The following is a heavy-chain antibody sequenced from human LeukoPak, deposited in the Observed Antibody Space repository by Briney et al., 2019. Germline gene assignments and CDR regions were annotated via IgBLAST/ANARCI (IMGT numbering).Heavy chain of an antibody. CDR3: ALRVAAAGYNWFDP. V-gene: IGHV4-59*08. CDR1: GGSISSYY. J-gene: IGHJ5*02. Sequence: SETLSRTCTGSGGSISSYYWSWIRQPPGKGLEWIGYIYYSGSTNYNPSLKSRVTISVDTSKNQFSLKLSSVTAADTAVYYCALRVAAAGYNWFDPWGQGTLVTVSS. D-gene: IGHD6-13*01. CDR2: IYYSGST.